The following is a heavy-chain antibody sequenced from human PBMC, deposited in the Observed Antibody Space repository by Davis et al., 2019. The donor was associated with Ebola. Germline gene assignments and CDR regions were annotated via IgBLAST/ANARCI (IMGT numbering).Heavy chain of an antibody. CDR3: ASSGSYDSSGYPY. Sequence: SVKVSCKASGYIFDNYGISWVRQAPGQGLEWMGRIIPILGIANYAQKFQGRVTITADKSTSTAYMELSSLRSEDTAVYYCASSGSYDSSGYPYWGQGTLVTVSS. D-gene: IGHD3-22*01. CDR2: IIPILGIA. CDR1: GYIFDNYG. V-gene: IGHV1-69*04. J-gene: IGHJ4*02.